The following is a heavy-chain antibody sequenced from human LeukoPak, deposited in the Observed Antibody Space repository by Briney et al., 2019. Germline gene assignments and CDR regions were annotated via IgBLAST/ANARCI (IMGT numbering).Heavy chain of an antibody. CDR3: ARLELLVGFFDY. D-gene: IGHD1-7*01. V-gene: IGHV3-33*01. Sequence: GSLRPSCAASGFTFSSYGMHWVRQAPGKGLEWVAVIWYDGSNKYYADSVKGRFTISRDNSKNTLYLQMNSLRAEDTAVYYCARLELLVGFFDYWGQGTLVTVSS. CDR1: GFTFSSYG. J-gene: IGHJ4*02. CDR2: IWYDGSNK.